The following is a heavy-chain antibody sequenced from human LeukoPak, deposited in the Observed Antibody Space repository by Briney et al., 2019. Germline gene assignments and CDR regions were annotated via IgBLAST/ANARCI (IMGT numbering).Heavy chain of an antibody. CDR3: ATGGGDITMIRDAFDI. V-gene: IGHV1-24*01. J-gene: IGHJ3*02. CDR1: GYTLTELS. Sequence: ASVKVSCKVSGYTLTELSMHWVRQAPGKGLEWMGGFDPEDGETIYAQKFQGRVTMTEDTSTDTAYMELSSLRSEDTAVYYCATGGGDITMIRDAFDIWGQGTMVTVSS. CDR2: FDPEDGET. D-gene: IGHD3-22*01.